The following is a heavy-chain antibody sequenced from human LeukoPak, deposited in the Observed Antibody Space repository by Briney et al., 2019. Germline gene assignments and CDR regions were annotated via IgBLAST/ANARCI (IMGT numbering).Heavy chain of an antibody. J-gene: IGHJ4*02. D-gene: IGHD6-13*01. CDR3: ARPPGYSSSWFTRGNHDY. CDR2: ISYDGSNK. CDR1: GFTFSSYA. Sequence: GGSLRLSCAASGFTFSSYAMHWVRQAPGKGLEWVAVISYDGSNKYYADSVKGRFTISRDNSKNTLYLQMNSLRAEDTAVYYCARPPGYSSSWFTRGNHDYWGQGTLVTVSS. V-gene: IGHV3-30-3*01.